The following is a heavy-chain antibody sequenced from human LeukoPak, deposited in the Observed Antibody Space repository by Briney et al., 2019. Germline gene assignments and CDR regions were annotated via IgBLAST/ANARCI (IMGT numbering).Heavy chain of an antibody. Sequence: QTGGSLRLSCAASGFTFSSYWMHWVRQAPGKGLVWVSRINSDGSSTSYADSVKGRFTISRDNAKNTLYLQMNSLRAEDTAVYYCARGGNSYYDFWSGPSDAFDIWGQGTMVTVSS. V-gene: IGHV3-74*01. CDR3: ARGGNSYYDFWSGPSDAFDI. CDR1: GFTFSSYW. D-gene: IGHD3-3*01. J-gene: IGHJ3*02. CDR2: INSDGSST.